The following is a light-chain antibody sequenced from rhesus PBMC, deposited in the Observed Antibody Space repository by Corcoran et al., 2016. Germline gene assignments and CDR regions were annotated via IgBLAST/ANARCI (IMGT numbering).Light chain of an antibody. Sequence: DIQMTQSPSSLSASAGDRVTITCRASQGISTYLNWYQQKPGKAPKRLIYAASSLESGVPSRFSGSGSGTEFTRTISSLQPEDVATYYCLQYNSNPPTFGQGTKVEIK. CDR3: LQYNSNPPT. CDR1: QGISTY. J-gene: IGKJ1*01. V-gene: IGKV1-43*01. CDR2: AAS.